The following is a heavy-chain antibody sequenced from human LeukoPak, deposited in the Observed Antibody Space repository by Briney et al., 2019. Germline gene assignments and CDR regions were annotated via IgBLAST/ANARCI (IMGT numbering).Heavy chain of an antibody. CDR3: AKNTISGGHYQYYMDV. J-gene: IGHJ6*03. CDR2: ISGSGGIT. CDR1: GFTFSRYA. Sequence: PGGSLRLSCAASGFTFSRYAMSWVRQAPGKGLEWVSSISGSGGITYHADSLKGRFTTSRDNPKNTLFLQMNSLRAEDTAVYYCAKNTISGGHYQYYMDVWGKGTTVTVSS. V-gene: IGHV3-23*01. D-gene: IGHD3-16*02.